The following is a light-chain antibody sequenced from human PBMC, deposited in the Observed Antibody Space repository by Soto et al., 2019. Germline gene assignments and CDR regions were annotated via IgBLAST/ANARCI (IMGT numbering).Light chain of an antibody. J-gene: IGKJ1*01. CDR3: QQYNSYSRT. CDR1: QGISSY. CDR2: DAS. Sequence: IQLTQSPSSLSASVGARVTVTCRASQGISSYLAWYQQKPGKAPKLLIYDASSLESGVPSRFSGSGSGTEFTLTISSLQPDDFATYYCQQYNSYSRTFGQGTKVDIK. V-gene: IGKV1-5*01.